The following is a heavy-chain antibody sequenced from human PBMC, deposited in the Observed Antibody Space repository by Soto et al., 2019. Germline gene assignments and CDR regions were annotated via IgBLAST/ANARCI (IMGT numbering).Heavy chain of an antibody. Sequence: EVQLVESGGGLVKPGGSLRLSCAASGFTFSSYSMNWVRQAPGKGLEWVSSISSSSSYIYYADSVKGRFTISRDNAKNSLYLQMNSLRAEDTGVYYCARAFSPEYYDFWSGYPNAFDIWGQGTMVTVSS. CDR1: GFTFSSYS. D-gene: IGHD3-3*01. CDR2: ISSSSSYI. J-gene: IGHJ3*02. V-gene: IGHV3-21*01. CDR3: ARAFSPEYYDFWSGYPNAFDI.